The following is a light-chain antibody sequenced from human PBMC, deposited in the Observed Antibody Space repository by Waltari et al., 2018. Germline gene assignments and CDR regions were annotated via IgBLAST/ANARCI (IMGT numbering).Light chain of an antibody. CDR3: SSDAGSNNYVI. CDR1: SSDVGASNY. J-gene: IGLJ2*01. CDR2: EVS. V-gene: IGLV2-8*01. Sequence: QSALTQPPSASGSLGQSVTISRTGTSSDVGASNYVSWYQQNPGKAPKLMIFEVSKRPSGVPDRFSGSRSGNTASLTVSGLQAEDEADYYCSSDAGSNNYVILGGGTKLTVL.